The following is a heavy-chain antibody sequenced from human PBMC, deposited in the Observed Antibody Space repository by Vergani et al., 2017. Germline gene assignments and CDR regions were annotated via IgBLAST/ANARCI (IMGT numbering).Heavy chain of an antibody. CDR2: ISSSSSTI. D-gene: IGHD3-22*01. CDR3: ASTKTEFTYYYDSSGYYFEPYFDY. J-gene: IGHJ4*02. Sequence: EVQLVESGGGLVQPGGSLRLSCAASGFTFSSYSMNWVRQAPGKGLEWVSYISSSSSTIYYADSVKGRFTISRDNAKNSLYLQMNSLRAEDTAVYYCASTKTEFTYYYDSSGYYFEPYFDYWGQGTLVTVSS. V-gene: IGHV3-48*01. CDR1: GFTFSSYS.